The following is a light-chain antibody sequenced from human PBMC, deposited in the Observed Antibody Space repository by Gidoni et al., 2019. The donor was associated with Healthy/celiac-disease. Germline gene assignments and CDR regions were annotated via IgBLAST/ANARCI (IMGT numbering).Light chain of an antibody. CDR3: SSYTSSSTLDV. V-gene: IGLV2-14*01. CDR1: SSDVGGYNY. CDR2: DVS. Sequence: QSALTQPASVSGSPGQSITISCTGTSSDVGGYNYVAWYQQHPGKAPKLMIYDVSNRPSGGSNRFSGPKSGNTASLTISGLQAEDEADYYCSSYTSSSTLDVFGTGTKVTVL. J-gene: IGLJ1*01.